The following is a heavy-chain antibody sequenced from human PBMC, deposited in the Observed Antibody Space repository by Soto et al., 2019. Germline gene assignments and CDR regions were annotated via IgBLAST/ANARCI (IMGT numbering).Heavy chain of an antibody. CDR2: ISYDSSNK. CDR3: AKLVIGYCSGNTCDDY. Sequence: VQLLESGGGLIQPGGSLRLSCAASGFTFSYGIHWLRQAPGKGLERVAYISYDSSNKFYGDSVKGRFTISRDNSKNTQFLQMKSLRAEDTAVYYCAKLVIGYCSGNTCDDYWGQGTLVAVSS. J-gene: IGHJ4*02. D-gene: IGHD2-15*01. CDR1: GFTFSYG. V-gene: IGHV3-30*18.